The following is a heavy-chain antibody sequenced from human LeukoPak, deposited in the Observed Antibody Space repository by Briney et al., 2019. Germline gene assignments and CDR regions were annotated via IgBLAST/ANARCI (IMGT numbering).Heavy chain of an antibody. CDR3: ARDQGDILTGYHKYFQH. V-gene: IGHV1-2*02. CDR2: INPNSGGT. J-gene: IGHJ1*01. D-gene: IGHD3-9*01. Sequence: ASVKVSCKASGYTFTGYYMHWVRQAPGQGLEWMGWINPNSGGTNYAQKFQGRVTMTRDTSISTAYMELSRLRSDDTAVYYCARDQGDILTGYHKYFQHWGQGTLVTASS. CDR1: GYTFTGYY.